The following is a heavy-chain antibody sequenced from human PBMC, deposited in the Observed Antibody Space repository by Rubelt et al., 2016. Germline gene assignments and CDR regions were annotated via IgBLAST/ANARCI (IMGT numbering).Heavy chain of an antibody. CDR1: GYTFTSYG. CDR3: ARDLPPFRRYNWNFPLDY. V-gene: IGHV1-18*01. CDR2: ISAYNGNT. J-gene: IGHJ4*02. Sequence: QVQLVQSGAEVKKPGASVKVSCKASGYTFTSYGISWVRQAPGQGLEWMGWISAYNGNTNYAQKTQGRVTMTPETATSTAYMELRRLRSDDTAVYYCARDLPPFRRYNWNFPLDYWGQGTLVTVSS. D-gene: IGHD1-7*01.